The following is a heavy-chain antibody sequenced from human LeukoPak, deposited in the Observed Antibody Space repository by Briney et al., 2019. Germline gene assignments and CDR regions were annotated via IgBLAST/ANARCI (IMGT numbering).Heavy chain of an antibody. J-gene: IGHJ4*02. CDR1: GYTFTAYG. Sequence: GASVKVSRKASGYTFTAYGITWVRQAPGQGLEWMGWISTDSGNRNSAQKLQGRVTMTTDTSTSTAYMELRTLRSDDTAVYYCARQGLDPGGRPDTGLQYWGQGTLVTVSS. D-gene: IGHD5-18*01. CDR2: ISTDSGNR. V-gene: IGHV1-18*01. CDR3: ARQGLDPGGRPDTGLQY.